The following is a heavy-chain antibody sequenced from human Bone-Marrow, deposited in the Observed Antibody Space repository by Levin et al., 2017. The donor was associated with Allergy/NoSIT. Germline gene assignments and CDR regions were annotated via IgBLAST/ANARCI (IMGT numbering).Heavy chain of an antibody. D-gene: IGHD6-6*01. J-gene: IGHJ4*02. CDR1: GFSLSTTGLC. CDR3: ARSLEDRYVGYRSSSMYFDS. Sequence: ESGPTLVKPTQTLTLTCTFSGFSLSTTGLCVSWFRQPPGKALEWLALIDWEDDKYYNTSLKTRLTISKDTSKNQVLLTVTDMDPMDTATYFCARSLEDRYVGYRSSSMYFDSWGQGTLVTVSS. CDR2: IDWEDDK. V-gene: IGHV2-70*01.